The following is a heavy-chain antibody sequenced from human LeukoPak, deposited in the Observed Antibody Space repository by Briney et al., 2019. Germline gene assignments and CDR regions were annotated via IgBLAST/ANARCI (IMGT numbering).Heavy chain of an antibody. CDR1: GFNFIDYY. CDR2: ISNTGQTI. J-gene: IGHJ6*03. CDR3: AKGRGLAFPHHYMDF. V-gene: IGHV3-11*01. D-gene: IGHD3-3*02. Sequence: PGGSLRLSCVASGFNFIDYYMSWIRQVPGKGLEWISYISNTGQTIYYADSVKGRFTISRDNSKNSLYLQMNSLRAEDTAVYYCAKGRGLAFPHHYMDFWGKGTTVSVSS.